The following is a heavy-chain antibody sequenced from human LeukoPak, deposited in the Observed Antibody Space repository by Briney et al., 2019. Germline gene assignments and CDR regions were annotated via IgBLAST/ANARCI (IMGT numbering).Heavy chain of an antibody. Sequence: KPSETLSLTCTVSGGSISSSSYYWGWLRQPPGKGLEWIVNVYYSGSTYYNPSLKSRVTISIDTSKNQFSLKLSSVTAADTAVYYCAKYSTYYPNWFDPWGQGTLVTVSS. CDR3: AKYSTYYPNWFDP. D-gene: IGHD3-10*01. CDR1: GGSISSSSYY. CDR2: VYYSGST. V-gene: IGHV4-39*01. J-gene: IGHJ5*02.